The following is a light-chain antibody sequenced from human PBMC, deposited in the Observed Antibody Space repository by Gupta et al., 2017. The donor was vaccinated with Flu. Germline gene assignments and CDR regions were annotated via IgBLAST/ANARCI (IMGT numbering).Light chain of an antibody. Sequence: GQTASITCSGDKLGEKYPCWYQQKPGQSPVLVIFEGKRRPSGIPERFSGSTSGNTATLTISGTPAMDEADYYCQAWDSITDEVVFGGGTKLTVL. V-gene: IGLV3-1*01. CDR2: EGK. CDR3: QAWDSITDEVV. CDR1: KLGEKY. J-gene: IGLJ2*01.